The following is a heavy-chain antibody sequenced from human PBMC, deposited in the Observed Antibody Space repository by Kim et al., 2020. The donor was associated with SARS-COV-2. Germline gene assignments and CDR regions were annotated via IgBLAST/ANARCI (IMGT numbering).Heavy chain of an antibody. D-gene: IGHD1-26*01. CDR1: GYSFTTHA. CDR2: IHTKTGNP. V-gene: IGHV7-4-1*02. Sequence: ASVKVSCKTSGYSFTTHAINWVRQAPGQGLEWMGWIHTKTGNPTYAQGFTGRFVLSLDTSANTAYLQITSLKAEDTAVYYCARDRSGAYYDPSGYWGQGT. J-gene: IGHJ4*02. CDR3: ARDRSGAYYDPSGY.